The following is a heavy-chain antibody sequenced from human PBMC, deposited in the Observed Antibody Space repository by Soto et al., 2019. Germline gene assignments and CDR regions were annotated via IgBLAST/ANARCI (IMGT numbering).Heavy chain of an antibody. CDR2: IYHSGST. CDR3: AGGAAAGTTFDY. D-gene: IGHD6-13*01. V-gene: IGHV4-4*02. CDR1: CGSISSSNW. Sequence: SEPLSLTCAVSCGSISSSNWWRWVRQPPGKGLEWIGEIYHSGSTNYNPSLKSRVTIAVDKSKNQFSLKLSSVTAADTAVYYWAGGAAAGTTFDYWGQGTLVTVSS. J-gene: IGHJ4*02.